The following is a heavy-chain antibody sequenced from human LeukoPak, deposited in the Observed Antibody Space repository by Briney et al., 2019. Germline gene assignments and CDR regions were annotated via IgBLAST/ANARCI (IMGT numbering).Heavy chain of an antibody. CDR3: AKKEYCSGGSCYSGYFDY. CDR1: GFTFSSYA. Sequence: GGSLRLSCAASGFTFSSYAMHWVRQAPGKGLEYVSAISSNGGSTYYANSVKGRFTISRDNSKNTLYLQMNSLRAEDTAVYYCAKKEYCSGGSCYSGYFDYWGQGTLVTVSS. J-gene: IGHJ4*02. V-gene: IGHV3-64*01. CDR2: ISSNGGST. D-gene: IGHD2-15*01.